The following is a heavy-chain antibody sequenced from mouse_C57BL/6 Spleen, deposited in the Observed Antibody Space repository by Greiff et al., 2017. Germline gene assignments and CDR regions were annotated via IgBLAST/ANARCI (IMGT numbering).Heavy chain of an antibody. V-gene: IGHV5-4*03. J-gene: IGHJ3*01. CDR3: ARGGNAWFAY. Sequence: EVKLVESGGGLVKPGGSLKLSCAASGFTFSSYAMSWVRQTPEKRLEWVATISDGGSYTYYPDNVKGRFTISRDNAKNNLYLQMSQLKSEETAMYYCARGGNAWFAYWGQGTLVTVSA. CDR1: GFTFSSYA. CDR2: ISDGGSYT.